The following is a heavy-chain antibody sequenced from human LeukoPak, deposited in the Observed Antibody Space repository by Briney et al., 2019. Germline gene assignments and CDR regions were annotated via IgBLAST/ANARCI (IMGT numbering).Heavy chain of an antibody. D-gene: IGHD1-1*01. CDR1: GYTLTGYY. J-gene: IGHJ5*02. Sequence: ASVKVSCTASGYTLTGYYLHWVRQAPGQGLEWMGRINPNSGGTNYAQKFQDRVTMTRDTSISTAYMELGRLRSDDTAVYYCARDRTTGTGSWFDPWGQGTLVTVSS. V-gene: IGHV1-2*06. CDR2: INPNSGGT. CDR3: ARDRTTGTGSWFDP.